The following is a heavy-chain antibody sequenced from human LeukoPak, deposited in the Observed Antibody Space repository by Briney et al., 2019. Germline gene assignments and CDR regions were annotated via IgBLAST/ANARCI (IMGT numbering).Heavy chain of an antibody. CDR3: ARSSTVYYMDV. V-gene: IGHV4-59*01. D-gene: IGHD4-11*01. Sequence: SETLSLTCTVPGGSISSYYWSWIRQPPGKGLEWIGYIYYSGSTNYNPSLKSRVTISVDTSKNQFSLKLSSVTAADTAVYYCARSSTVYYMDVWGKGTTVTVS. J-gene: IGHJ6*03. CDR1: GGSISSYY. CDR2: IYYSGST.